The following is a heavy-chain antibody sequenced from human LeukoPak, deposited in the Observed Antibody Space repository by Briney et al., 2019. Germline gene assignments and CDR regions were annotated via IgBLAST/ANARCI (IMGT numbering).Heavy chain of an antibody. V-gene: IGHV4-34*01. CDR3: AGMTTVIRGRRFDS. CDR1: GGSFSNYY. J-gene: IGHJ4*02. CDR2: INHSGST. Sequence: PSETLSLTCAVYGGSFSNYYWSWIRQPPGKGLEWIGEINHSGSTNYNSSLKSRVTVSIDTSKTQISLNVTSVTAADTALYFCAGMTTVIRGRRFDSWGQGALVTVSS. D-gene: IGHD4-23*01.